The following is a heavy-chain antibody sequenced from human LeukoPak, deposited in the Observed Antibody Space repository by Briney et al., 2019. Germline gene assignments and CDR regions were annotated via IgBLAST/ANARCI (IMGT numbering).Heavy chain of an antibody. V-gene: IGHV3-7*01. J-gene: IGHJ4*02. D-gene: IGHD3-3*01. CDR1: GFTFXSYX. CDR2: IKQDGSEK. CDR3: ARDTEWLSR. Sequence: GFTFXSYXXSWVRQAPGKGLEWVANIKQDGSEKYYGDSVKGRFTISRDNAKNSLYLQMNSLRAEDTAVYYCARDTEWLSRWGQGTLVTVSS.